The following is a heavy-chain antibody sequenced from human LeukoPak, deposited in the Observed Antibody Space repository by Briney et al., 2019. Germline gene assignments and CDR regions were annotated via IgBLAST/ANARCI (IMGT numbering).Heavy chain of an antibody. CDR3: ARHPQSAAGEYYLDY. CDR1: GGSISSYY. D-gene: IGHD6-13*01. J-gene: IGHJ4*02. Sequence: SETLSLTCTVSGGSISSYYWSWIRQPPGKGLEWIGYIYYSGSTNYNPSLKSRVTISVDTSKNQFSLKLSSVTAADTAVYYCARHPQSAAGEYYLDYWGQGTLVTVSS. V-gene: IGHV4-59*08. CDR2: IYYSGST.